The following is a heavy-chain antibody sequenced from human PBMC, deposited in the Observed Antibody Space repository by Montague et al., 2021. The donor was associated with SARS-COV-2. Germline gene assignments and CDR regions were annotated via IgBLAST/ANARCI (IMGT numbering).Heavy chain of an antibody. CDR1: GGSSSGYY. CDR2: INHGGST. Sequence: SETLSLTCAVYGGSSSGYYLNWIRQPPGKGLEWIGEINHGGSTXXXPSXXXRVTIAVDTSKNQVSLKLTSVTAADTAVFYCARSTVTNSPFGFSNKLRSRYNGMDVWGQGTTVTVSS. CDR3: ARSTVTNSPFGFSNKLRSRYNGMDV. V-gene: IGHV4-34*01. J-gene: IGHJ6*02. D-gene: IGHD4-17*01.